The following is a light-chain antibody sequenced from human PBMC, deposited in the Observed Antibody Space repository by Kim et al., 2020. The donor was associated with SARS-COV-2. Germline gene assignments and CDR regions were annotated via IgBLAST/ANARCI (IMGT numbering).Light chain of an antibody. Sequence: IQLTQSPSSLSASVGDRVTITCRASQGISSYLAWYQQKPGKVPKLLIYAASTLQSGVPSRFSGSGSVTDFTLTISSLQPEDFATYYCQHLNSYPLTFGGGTKVDIK. CDR2: AAS. CDR1: QGISSY. CDR3: QHLNSYPLT. J-gene: IGKJ4*01. V-gene: IGKV1-9*01.